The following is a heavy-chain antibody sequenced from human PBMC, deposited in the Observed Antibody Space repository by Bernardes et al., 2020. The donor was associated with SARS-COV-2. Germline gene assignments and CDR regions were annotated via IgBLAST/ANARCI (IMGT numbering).Heavy chain of an antibody. Sequence: GGSLRLSCAASGFAFRSYAITWVRQAPGKGLEWVSTISDSGGSTYYADSVKGRFTISRDNSKNSLYLQMNTLRAEDTAVYYCAKDWVDEYGGIDYCGQGTLVTVSS. CDR1: GFAFRSYA. D-gene: IGHD4-17*01. CDR2: ISDSGGST. CDR3: AKDWVDEYGGIDY. V-gene: IGHV3-23*01. J-gene: IGHJ4*02.